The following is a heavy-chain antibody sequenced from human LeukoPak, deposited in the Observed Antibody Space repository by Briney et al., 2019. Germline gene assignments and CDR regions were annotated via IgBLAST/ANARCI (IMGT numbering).Heavy chain of an antibody. D-gene: IGHD1-26*01. CDR1: GYTFTGYY. J-gene: IGHJ5*02. V-gene: IGHV1-2*02. CDR3: ARGSGSLS. Sequence: GASVKVSCKASGYTFTGYYIHWLRQAPGQGLEWVGWINPNNGGTNYAQRFQGRVTMTGDTSISTSYMELSGLRSNDTAVYYCARGSGSLSWGQGTLVTVSS. CDR2: INPNNGGT.